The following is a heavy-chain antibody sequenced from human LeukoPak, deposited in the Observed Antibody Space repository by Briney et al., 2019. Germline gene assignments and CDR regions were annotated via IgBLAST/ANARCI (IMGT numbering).Heavy chain of an antibody. J-gene: IGHJ4*02. CDR3: ARDAPYSSSWYDDY. CDR2: ISAYNGNT. V-gene: IGHV1-18*01. Sequence: GASVKVSCKASGYTFTSYGISWVRQAPGQGLEWMGWISAYNGNTNYAQKLQGRVTMTTDTSTSTAYMELRSLRSDDTAVYYCARDAPYSSSWYDDYWGQGTLLTVSS. D-gene: IGHD6-13*01. CDR1: GYTFTSYG.